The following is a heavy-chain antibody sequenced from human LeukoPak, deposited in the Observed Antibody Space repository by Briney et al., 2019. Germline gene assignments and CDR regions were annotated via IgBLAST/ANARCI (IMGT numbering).Heavy chain of an antibody. V-gene: IGHV4-30-4*08. CDR1: GGSFSGYY. CDR2: IYYSGST. D-gene: IGHD6-13*01. J-gene: IGHJ3*02. CDR3: ARDYSSSWYGAFDI. Sequence: KPSETLSLTCAVYGGSFSGYYWSWIRQPPGKGLEWIGYIYYSGSTYYNPSLKSRVTISVDTSKNQFSLKLSSVTAADTAVYYCARDYSSSWYGAFDIWGQGTMVTVSS.